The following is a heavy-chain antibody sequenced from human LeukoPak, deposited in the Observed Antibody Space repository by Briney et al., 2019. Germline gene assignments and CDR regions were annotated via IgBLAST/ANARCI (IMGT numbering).Heavy chain of an antibody. V-gene: IGHV3-30*18. CDR2: ISYDGSNK. CDR3: AKEAVDYYDSSGYGWFDP. Sequence: GSLRLSCAASGFTFSSYGMHWVRQAPGKGLEWVAVISYDGSNKYYADSVKGRFTISRDNSKNTLYLQMNSLRAEDTAVYYCAKEAVDYYDSSGYGWFDPWGQGTLVTVSS. CDR1: GFTFSSYG. J-gene: IGHJ5*02. D-gene: IGHD3-22*01.